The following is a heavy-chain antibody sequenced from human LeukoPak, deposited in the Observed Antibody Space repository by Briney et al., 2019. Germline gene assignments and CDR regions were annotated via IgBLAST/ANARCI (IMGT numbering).Heavy chain of an antibody. CDR1: GFTFSSYA. CDR3: AKDGYYYDSSD. D-gene: IGHD3-22*01. CDR2: ISGSGGST. J-gene: IGHJ4*02. Sequence: GGSLRLSCAASGFTFSSYAMSWVRQAPGKGLEWVSAISGSGGSTYYADSVKGRFTISRGNSKNTLYLQMNSLRAEDTAVYYCAKDGYYYDSSDWGQGTLVTVSS. V-gene: IGHV3-23*01.